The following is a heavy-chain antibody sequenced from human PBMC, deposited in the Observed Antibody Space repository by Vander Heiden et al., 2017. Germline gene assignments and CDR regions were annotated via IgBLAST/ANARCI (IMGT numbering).Heavy chain of an antibody. CDR1: GGSISSENYY. CDR3: ARETNIAQTSMAHFDL. CDR2: IFYMGKT. J-gene: IGHJ1*01. D-gene: IGHD5-18*01. V-gene: IGHV4-31*03. Sequence: QAQLQESGPRLAKPSQTLSLTCPVSGGSISSENYYWTWIRQPPGKGLEWIGYIFYMGKTDYNPSLKSRVSISIDTSKNQFSLKVSSVTAADTALYYCARETNIAQTSMAHFDLWGQGTLVTVSS.